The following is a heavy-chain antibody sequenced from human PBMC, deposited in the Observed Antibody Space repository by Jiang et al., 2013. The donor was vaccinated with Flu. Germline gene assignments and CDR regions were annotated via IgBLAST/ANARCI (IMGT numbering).Heavy chain of an antibody. D-gene: IGHD1-14*01. CDR3: ARALGFHHGTGGLYYFDY. V-gene: IGHV3-7*01. CDR2: IKQDGSEK. Sequence: QLLESGGGLVQPGGSLRLSCAASGFTFSSYWMSWVRQAPGKGLEWVANIKQDGSEKYYVDSVKGRFTISRDNAKNSLYLQMNSLRAEDTAVYYCARALGFHHGTGGLYYFDYWGQGTLVTVSS. CDR1: GFTFSSYW. J-gene: IGHJ4*02.